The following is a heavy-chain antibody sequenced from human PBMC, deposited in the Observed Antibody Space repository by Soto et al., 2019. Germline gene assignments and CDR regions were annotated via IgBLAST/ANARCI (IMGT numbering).Heavy chain of an antibody. J-gene: IGHJ4*02. V-gene: IGHV1-3*01. CDR1: GYTFTSYA. CDR2: MNAGNGNT. Sequence: ASVKVSCKASGYTFTSYAMHWVRQAPGQRLEGMGWMNAGNGNTKYSQKFQGRVTITRDTSASTAYMELSSLRSEDTAVYYCASDRYNWNSAFDYWGQGTLVTVSS. D-gene: IGHD1-7*01. CDR3: ASDRYNWNSAFDY.